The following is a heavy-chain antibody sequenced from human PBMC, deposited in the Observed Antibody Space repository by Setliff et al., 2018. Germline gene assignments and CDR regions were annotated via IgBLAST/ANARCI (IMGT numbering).Heavy chain of an antibody. J-gene: IGHJ6*03. CDR2: IFSSGST. CDR1: GASIRSHY. Sequence: PSETLSLTCTVSGASIRSHYWSWLRQPPGKGLEWIGYIFSSGSTNNNPSLKSRVTISVATSKPQFYLELTSVTAADTAVYYCAGYGYDGSQYQGGFYYMDVCGKGTTVTVSS. D-gene: IGHD3-16*01. CDR3: AGYGYDGSQYQGGFYYMDV. V-gene: IGHV4-59*11.